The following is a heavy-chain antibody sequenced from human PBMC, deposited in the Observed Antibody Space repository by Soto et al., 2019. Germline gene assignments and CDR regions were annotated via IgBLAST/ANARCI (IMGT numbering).Heavy chain of an antibody. V-gene: IGHV1-3*05. CDR2: IRGDIGDT. CDR1: GYTFTTYG. Sequence: QAQLVQSGAEEKKPGASVQVSCQASGYTFTTYGMHWVRQAPGQRLEWIGWIRGDIGDTKFSEKFQGRVTITRDTSASTAYMELSSLKSEDTAIYYCARNVLGGTTDYWGQGTLVTVSS. D-gene: IGHD1-7*01. CDR3: ARNVLGGTTDY. J-gene: IGHJ4*02.